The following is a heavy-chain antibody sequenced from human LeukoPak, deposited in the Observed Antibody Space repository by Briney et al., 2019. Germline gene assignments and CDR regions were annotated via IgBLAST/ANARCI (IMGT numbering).Heavy chain of an antibody. CDR2: IYSGGST. Sequence: GGSLRLSCAASGFTVSSNYMSWVRQAPGKGLEWVSVIYSGGSTYYADSVKGRFTISRDNSKNTLYLQMNSLRAEDTAVYYCARDSWGYDSSGHETDYWGQGTLVTVSS. CDR3: ARDSWGYDSSGHETDY. V-gene: IGHV3-53*01. D-gene: IGHD3-22*01. CDR1: GFTVSSNY. J-gene: IGHJ4*02.